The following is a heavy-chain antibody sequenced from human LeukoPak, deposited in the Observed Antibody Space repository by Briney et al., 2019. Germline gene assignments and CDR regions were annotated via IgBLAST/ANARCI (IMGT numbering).Heavy chain of an antibody. V-gene: IGHV4-30-4*01. CDR3: ARSRGGSYYGDASDI. Sequence: SQTLSLTCTVSGGSIRSGDYYWSWIRQPPGKGLERIGYIYYSGSTYYKPALKSRVSISLDTSKNQFSLKLSSVTAADTAVYYCARSRGGSYYGDASDIWGQGTMVTVSS. D-gene: IGHD1-26*01. J-gene: IGHJ3*02. CDR2: IYYSGST. CDR1: GGSIRSGDYY.